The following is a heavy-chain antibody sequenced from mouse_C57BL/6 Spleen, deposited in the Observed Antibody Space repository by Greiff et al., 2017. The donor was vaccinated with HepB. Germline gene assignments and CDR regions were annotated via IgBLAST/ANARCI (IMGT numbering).Heavy chain of an antibody. CDR3: ARAPYNYAMDY. J-gene: IGHJ4*01. CDR1: GYTFTDYY. V-gene: IGHV1-76*01. D-gene: IGHD2-12*01. Sequence: VQLQQSGAELVRPGASVKLSCKASGYTFTDYYINWVKQRPGQGLEWIARIYPGSGNTYYNEKFKGKATLTAEKSSSTAYMQLSSLTSEDSAVYICARAPYNYAMDYWGQGTSDTVSS. CDR2: IYPGSGNT.